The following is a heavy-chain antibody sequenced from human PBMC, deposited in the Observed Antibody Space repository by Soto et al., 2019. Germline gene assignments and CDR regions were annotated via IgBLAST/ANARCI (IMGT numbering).Heavy chain of an antibody. CDR2: IYTSGST. D-gene: IGHD1-7*01. Sequence: QVQLQESGPGLVKPSETLSLTCTVSGGSISSYYWSWIRQPAGKGLEWIGRIYTSGSTNYNPSLKSRVTMSVDTSKNQCSLKLSSVTAADTAVYYCAREVWNYVTPRFDPWGQGTLVTVSS. V-gene: IGHV4-4*07. CDR3: AREVWNYVTPRFDP. CDR1: GGSISSYY. J-gene: IGHJ5*02.